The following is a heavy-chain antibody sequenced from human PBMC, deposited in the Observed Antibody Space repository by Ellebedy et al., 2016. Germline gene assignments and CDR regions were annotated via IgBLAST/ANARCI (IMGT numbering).Heavy chain of an antibody. J-gene: IGHJ4*02. Sequence: ASVKVSCKVSGYTLTELSMHWVRQAPGKGLEWMGGFDPEDGETIYAQKFQGRVTMTEDTPTDTAYMELSSLRSEDTAVYYCATSLTTVVTHPSYWGQGTLVTVSS. CDR2: FDPEDGET. V-gene: IGHV1-24*01. CDR3: ATSLTTVVTHPSY. CDR1: GYTLTELS. D-gene: IGHD4-23*01.